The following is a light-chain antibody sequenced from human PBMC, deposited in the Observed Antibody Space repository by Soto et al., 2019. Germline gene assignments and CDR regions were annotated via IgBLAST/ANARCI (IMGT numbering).Light chain of an antibody. CDR3: HQAHTFPYT. V-gene: IGKV1-12*01. CDR1: QHIDRW. CDR2: GAS. J-gene: IGKJ3*01. Sequence: DIQLTQSPSSVSASVGDRVTITCRANQHIDRWLAWFQQKPGKAPELLIYGASILESWVPSRFNGSRSGTDFKLTISGLQPEDFATYYCHQAHTFPYTFGPGTKVDMK.